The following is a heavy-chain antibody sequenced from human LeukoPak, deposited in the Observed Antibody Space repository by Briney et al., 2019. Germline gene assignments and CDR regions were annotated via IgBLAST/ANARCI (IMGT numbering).Heavy chain of an antibody. J-gene: IGHJ4*02. CDR2: IKEDGNEK. Sequence: GGSLSLSWAASVFTFNSHRMIWVRQAPGKGREWVGKIKEDGNEKYYVDSVKGRFTNSRHNAKNTLYLQMSSLRAEDTAVYFCAKKGWSGNSLEYWGQGTLVTASS. D-gene: IGHD3-10*01. V-gene: IGHV3-7*02. CDR3: AKKGWSGNSLEY. CDR1: VFTFNSHR.